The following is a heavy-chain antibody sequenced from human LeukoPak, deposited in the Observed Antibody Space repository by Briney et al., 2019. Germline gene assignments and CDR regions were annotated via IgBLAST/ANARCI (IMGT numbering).Heavy chain of an antibody. J-gene: IGHJ4*02. CDR3: ARDLAYSRLDY. CDR1: GFTFNSHW. D-gene: IGHD5-18*01. Sequence: GGSLRLSCAASGFTFNSHWMSWVRQAPGKGLEWVANIKQDESEKYYVDSVKGRFTISRDNAENSLYLQMNSLRVEDTAFYYCARDLAYSRLDYWGQGMLVTVSS. V-gene: IGHV3-7*01. CDR2: IKQDESEK.